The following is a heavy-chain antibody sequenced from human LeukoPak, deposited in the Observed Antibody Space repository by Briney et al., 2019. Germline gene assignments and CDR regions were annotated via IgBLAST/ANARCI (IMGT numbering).Heavy chain of an antibody. CDR3: ARQQRGSSGYYVLVV. V-gene: IGHV1-69*01. CDR1: GGTFSSYA. D-gene: IGHD3-22*01. CDR2: IIPIFGTA. J-gene: IGHJ4*02. Sequence: ASAKVSCKASGGTFSSYAISWVRQAPGQGLEWMGGIIPIFGTANYAQKFQGRVTITADESTSTAYMELSSLRSEDTAVYYCARQQRGSSGYYVLVVWGQGTLVTVSS.